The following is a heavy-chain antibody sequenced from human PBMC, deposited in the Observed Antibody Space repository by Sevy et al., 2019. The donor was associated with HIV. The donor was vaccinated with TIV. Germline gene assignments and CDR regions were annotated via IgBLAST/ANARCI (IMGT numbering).Heavy chain of an antibody. CDR3: ATFPYGNSYGSG. V-gene: IGHV3-15*01. D-gene: IGHD5-18*01. J-gene: IGHJ4*02. CDR1: GFTFSNAC. CDR2: IKMKSEGGTT. Sequence: GGSLRLSCAASGFTFSNACMSWVRQAPGKGLEWVARIKMKSEGGTTDYAAPVKLRFTISRDDSQNTLYLQMNSLKTEGTGVYYCATFPYGNSYGSGWGQGTLVTVSS.